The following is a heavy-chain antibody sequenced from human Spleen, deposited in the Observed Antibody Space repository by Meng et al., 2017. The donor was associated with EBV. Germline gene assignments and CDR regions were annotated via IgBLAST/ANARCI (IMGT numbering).Heavy chain of an antibody. J-gene: IGHJ4*02. Sequence: EVHGGWLGGGVIQPGGSLRLSCAASGFTVSSSYMSWVRQAPGQGLECVSLIYSGGSTYYADSVKGRFTISRDNSKNTLYLQMNSLRAEDTAVYYCARRVDSWGQGTLVTVSS. CDR2: IYSGGST. CDR1: GFTVSSSY. CDR3: ARRVDS. V-gene: IGHV3-53*01.